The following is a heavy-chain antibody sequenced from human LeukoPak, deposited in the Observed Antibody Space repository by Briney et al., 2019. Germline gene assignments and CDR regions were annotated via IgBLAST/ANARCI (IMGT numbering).Heavy chain of an antibody. CDR1: AYSFTSYW. D-gene: IGHD2-2*01. J-gene: IGHJ6*02. CDR2: IYPGDSDT. CDR3: ARAGSTQPYYYGMDV. Sequence: GESLKISCKGSAYSFTSYWIGWVRQMPGKGLEWMGIIYPGDSDTRYSPSFQGQVTISADKSISTAYLQWSSLKASDTAMYYCARAGSTQPYYYGMDVWGQGTTVTVSS. V-gene: IGHV5-51*01.